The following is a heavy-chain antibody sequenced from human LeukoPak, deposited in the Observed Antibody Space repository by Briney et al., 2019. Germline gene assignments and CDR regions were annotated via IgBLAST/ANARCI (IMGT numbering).Heavy chain of an antibody. J-gene: IGHJ5*02. CDR2: INWNGGST. D-gene: IGHD5-18*01. CDR3: GKAGDVDTAMVMS. Sequence: RAGGSLRLSCAASGFTFDDYGMSWVRQAPGKGLEWVSGINWNGGSTGYADSVKGRFTISRDNAKNSLYLQMNSLRVEDTALYYCGKAGDVDTAMVMSWGQGTLVTVSS. CDR1: GFTFDDYG. V-gene: IGHV3-20*04.